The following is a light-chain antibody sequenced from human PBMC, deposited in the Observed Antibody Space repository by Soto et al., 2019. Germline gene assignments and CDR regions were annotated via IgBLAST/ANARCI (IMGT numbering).Light chain of an antibody. Sequence: DLQMTQSPSSVSASVGDRVSITCRASQGISKWLAWYQQKPGKAPKLLIYAASSLQSGVPSRFSGSASGTDFTLTISSLQPEDFATYYCQQANSFPITFGQGTRLEI. CDR2: AAS. CDR3: QQANSFPIT. J-gene: IGKJ5*01. V-gene: IGKV1-12*01. CDR1: QGISKW.